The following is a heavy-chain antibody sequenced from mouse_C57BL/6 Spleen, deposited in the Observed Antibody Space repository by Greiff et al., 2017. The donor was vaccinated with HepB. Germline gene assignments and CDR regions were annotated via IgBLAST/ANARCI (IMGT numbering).Heavy chain of an antibody. Sequence: QVQLQQSGAELARPGASVKLSCKASGYTFTSYGISWVKQRTGQGLEWIGEIYPRSGNTYYNEKFKGKATLTADKSSSTAYMELRSLTSEDSAVYFCARSGNYGNYPLYWYFDVGGTGTTVTVSS. D-gene: IGHD2-1*01. CDR1: GYTFTSYG. CDR3: ARSGNYGNYPLYWYFDV. J-gene: IGHJ1*03. CDR2: IYPRSGNT. V-gene: IGHV1-81*01.